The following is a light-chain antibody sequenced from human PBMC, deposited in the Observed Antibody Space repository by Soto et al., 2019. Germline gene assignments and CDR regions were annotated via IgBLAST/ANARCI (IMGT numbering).Light chain of an antibody. CDR3: SSYTSSRTYV. CDR1: SSDVGGYNY. J-gene: IGLJ1*01. Sequence: QSALTQPASVSGSPGQSSTISCTGTSSDVGGYNYVTWYQQHPGTAPKLMIYDVSDRPSGVSNRFSGSKSGNTASLTISGLQAEDEADYYCSSYTSSRTYVFGTGTKVTVL. V-gene: IGLV2-14*03. CDR2: DVS.